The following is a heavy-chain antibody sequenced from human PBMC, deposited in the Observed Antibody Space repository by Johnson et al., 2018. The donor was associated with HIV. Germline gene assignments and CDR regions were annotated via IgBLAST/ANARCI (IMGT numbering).Heavy chain of an antibody. V-gene: IGHV3-30*02. CDR2: IRYDGSNK. J-gene: IGHJ3*02. CDR1: GFTFSSYG. Sequence: QEQLVESGGGVVQPGGSLRLSCAASGFTFSSYGMHWVRQAPGKGLEWVAFIRYDGSNKYYADSVQGRFTISRDNSKNTLYLQMNSLRAEDTAIYYCARAQLLADDAFNNWGQGTMVTVSS. CDR3: ARAQLLADDAFNN. D-gene: IGHD6-6*01.